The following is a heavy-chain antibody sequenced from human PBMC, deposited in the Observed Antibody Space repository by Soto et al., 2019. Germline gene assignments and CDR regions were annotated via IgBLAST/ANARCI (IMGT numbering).Heavy chain of an antibody. CDR1: GFTFSRFS. D-gene: IGHD3-10*02. J-gene: IGHJ6*02. CDR2: ISYDGNNK. V-gene: IGHV3-30-3*01. Sequence: GSLRLSCAASGFTFSRFSMHWVRQAPGKGLAWVAVISYDGNNKHFAESVKGRFSISRDDSKNTVYLEMNNLRGDDSAVYYCARDHGMFLSYYYYGMDVWGQGATVTVSS. CDR3: ARDHGMFLSYYYYGMDV.